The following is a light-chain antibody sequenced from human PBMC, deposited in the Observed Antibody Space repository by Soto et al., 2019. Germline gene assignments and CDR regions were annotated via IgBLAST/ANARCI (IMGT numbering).Light chain of an antibody. J-gene: IGKJ1*01. CDR3: QQYNNWPRT. CDR2: GAS. CDR1: QTVNSN. V-gene: IGKV3-15*01. Sequence: EILRTHSPATPSDSPAERARLSCRASQTVNSNLAWYQQKPGQAPRLLIYGASTRATGIPARFSGSGSGTEFTLTISSLQSEDFAVYYCQQYNNWPRTFGQGTKVDI.